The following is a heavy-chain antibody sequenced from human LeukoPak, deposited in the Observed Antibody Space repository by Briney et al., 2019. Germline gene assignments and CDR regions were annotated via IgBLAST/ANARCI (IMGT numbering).Heavy chain of an antibody. CDR3: ARGIITMVRGVIIKDYYYYYMDV. CDR2: IYSGGST. D-gene: IGHD3-10*01. V-gene: IGHV3-66*01. J-gene: IGHJ6*03. Sequence: GGSLRLSCAASGFTVSSNYMSWVRQAPGKGLEWVSVIYSGGSTYYADSVKGRFTISRDNSKNTLYLQMNSLRAEDTAVYYCARGIITMVRGVIIKDYYYYYMDVWGKGTTVTISS. CDR1: GFTVSSNY.